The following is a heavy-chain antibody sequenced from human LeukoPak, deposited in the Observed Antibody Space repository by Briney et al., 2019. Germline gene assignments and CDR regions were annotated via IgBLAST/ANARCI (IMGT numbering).Heavy chain of an antibody. CDR1: GGSFSGYY. D-gene: IGHD2-2*02. CDR3: AGGPGYCSSTSCYTGAYFDY. CDR2: INHSGST. V-gene: IGHV4-34*01. J-gene: IGHJ4*02. Sequence: SETLSLTCAVYGGSFSGYYWSWIRQPPGKGLEWIGEINHSGSTNYNPSLKSRVTISVDTSKNQFSLKLSSVSAADTAVYYCAGGPGYCSSTSCYTGAYFDYWGQGTLVTVSS.